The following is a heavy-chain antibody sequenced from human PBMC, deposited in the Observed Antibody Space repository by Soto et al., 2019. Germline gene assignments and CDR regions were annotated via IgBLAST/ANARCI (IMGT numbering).Heavy chain of an antibody. CDR3: AREGVAPYDYYGMDV. CDR2: ISSYNGDT. J-gene: IGHJ6*02. D-gene: IGHD5-12*01. Sequence: QVQLVQSGAEVKKPGASVKVSWKASGYTFTRSGISWVRQAPGQGPEWMGWISSYNGDTNYAQTFQGRVTMTTDTSTSTAYMELRSLRSDDTAVYYCAREGVAPYDYYGMDVWGQGTPVTVSS. V-gene: IGHV1-18*01. CDR1: GYTFTRSG.